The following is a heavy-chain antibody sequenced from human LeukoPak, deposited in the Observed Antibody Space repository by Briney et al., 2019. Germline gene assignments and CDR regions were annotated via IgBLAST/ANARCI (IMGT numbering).Heavy chain of an antibody. J-gene: IGHJ5*02. D-gene: IGHD2-2*01. CDR3: ARGSYCSSTSCSRGRFDP. V-gene: IGHV1-69*13. Sequence: SVKVSCKASGGTFSSYAISWVRQAPGQGLEWMGGIIPIFGTTNYAQKFQGRVTITADESTSTAYMELSSLRSEDTAVYYCARGSYCSSTSCSRGRFDPWGQGTLVTVSS. CDR2: IIPIFGTT. CDR1: GGTFSSYA.